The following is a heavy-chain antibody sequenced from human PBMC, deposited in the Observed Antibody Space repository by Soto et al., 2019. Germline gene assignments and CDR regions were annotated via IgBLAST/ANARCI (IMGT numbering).Heavy chain of an antibody. V-gene: IGHV1-18*01. J-gene: IGHJ6*02. Sequence: QVQLVQSGAEVKKPGASVKVSCKASGYTFTSYGIIWVRQAPGQGLEWMGWISADNGNTNYAQKVQGRVTMTTDTSTSTAYMELRSLRSDDTAVYYCAREGGRFGSSPSRIMVYYYYGMDVWGQGTTVTVSS. CDR1: GYTFTSYG. D-gene: IGHD2-2*01. CDR3: AREGGRFGSSPSRIMVYYYYGMDV. CDR2: ISADNGNT.